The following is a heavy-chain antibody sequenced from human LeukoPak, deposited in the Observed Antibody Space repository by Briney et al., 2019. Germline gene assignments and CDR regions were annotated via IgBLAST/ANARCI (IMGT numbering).Heavy chain of an antibody. Sequence: ASETLSLTCTVSGGSISSYYWSWIRQPPGKGLEWIGYIYYSGSTNYNPSLKSRVTILVDLSKKKFTLKTRSVTAADTAVYYCARELTIGNRVYYFDYWGQGTLVTVSS. D-gene: IGHD2/OR15-2a*01. CDR2: IYYSGST. CDR3: ARELTIGNRVYYFDY. CDR1: GGSISSYY. V-gene: IGHV4-59*01. J-gene: IGHJ4*02.